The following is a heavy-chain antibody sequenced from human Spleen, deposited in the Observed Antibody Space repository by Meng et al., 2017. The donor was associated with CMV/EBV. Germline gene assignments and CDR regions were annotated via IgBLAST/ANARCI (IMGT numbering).Heavy chain of an antibody. CDR1: GFTFSDYY. V-gene: IGHV3-11*01. CDR2: ISSSGSSI. Sequence: GSLRLSCAASGFTFSDYYMLWIRQAPGKGLEWVSYISSSGSSIYYADSEKGRFTISRDNSKNTLYLQMNSLRADDTAVYYCAKTGGYSTAVWYFDYWGQGTLVTVSS. D-gene: IGHD5-18*01. J-gene: IGHJ4*02. CDR3: AKTGGYSTAVWYFDY.